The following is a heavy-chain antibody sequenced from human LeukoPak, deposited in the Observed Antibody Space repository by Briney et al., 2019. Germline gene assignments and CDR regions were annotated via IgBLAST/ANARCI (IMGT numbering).Heavy chain of an antibody. J-gene: IGHJ4*02. D-gene: IGHD3-10*01. Sequence: SVKVSCKASGGTFSSYAISWVRQAPGQGLKWMGRIIPILGIANYAQKFQGRVTITADKSTSTAYMELSSLRSEDTAVYYCARDRKAITMVWGALYYFDYWGQGTLVTVSS. CDR3: ARDRKAITMVWGALYYFDY. CDR1: GGTFSSYA. CDR2: IIPILGIA. V-gene: IGHV1-69*04.